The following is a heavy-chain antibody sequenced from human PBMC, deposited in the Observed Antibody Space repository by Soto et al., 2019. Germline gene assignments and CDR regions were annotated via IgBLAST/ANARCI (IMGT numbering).Heavy chain of an antibody. J-gene: IGHJ6*02. CDR2: INHSGST. D-gene: IGHD5-12*01. CDR1: GGSFSGYY. V-gene: IGHV4-34*01. Sequence: SETLSLTCAVYGGSFSGYYWSWIRQPPGKGLEWIGEINHSGSTNYNPSLKSRVTISVDTSKNQFSLKLSSVTAADTAVYYCARLATRRKSYYYYGMDVWGQGTTVTVSS. CDR3: ARLATRRKSYYYYGMDV.